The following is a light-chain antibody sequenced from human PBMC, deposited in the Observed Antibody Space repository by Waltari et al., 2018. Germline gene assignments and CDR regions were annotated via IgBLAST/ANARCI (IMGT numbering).Light chain of an antibody. CDR3: QKYNSAPLT. CDR2: AAS. Sequence: TQITHSPSSLSASVGDTVHIACRASQGIAKSLARYQQKPGKVPKLLIYAASTLQSGVPSRFSCSGSGTDFTLTICSLQPEDVATYYCQKYNSAPLTFGGGTKVEIK. J-gene: IGKJ4*01. V-gene: IGKV1-27*01. CDR1: QGIAKS.